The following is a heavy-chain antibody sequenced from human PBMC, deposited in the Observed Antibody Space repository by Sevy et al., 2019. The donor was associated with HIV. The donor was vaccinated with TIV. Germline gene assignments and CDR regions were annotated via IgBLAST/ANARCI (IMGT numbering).Heavy chain of an antibody. J-gene: IGHJ6*02. V-gene: IGHV3-30*18. CDR3: ANSRGRYEGSSWLYYYYIMDV. Sequence: GGSLRLSCAAAGFTFSRYGMHWARQAPGKGLEWVAVISNDGSDKEYAESVKGRFTVSRDNSKDTVYRQMNSLRPDETAVYYCANSRGRYEGSSWLYYYYIMDVWGQGTTVTVSS. CDR1: GFTFSRYG. CDR2: ISNDGSDK. D-gene: IGHD6-13*01.